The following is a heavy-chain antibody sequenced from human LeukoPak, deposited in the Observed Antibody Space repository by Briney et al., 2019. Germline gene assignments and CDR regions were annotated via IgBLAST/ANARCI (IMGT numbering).Heavy chain of an antibody. CDR1: GFTFDDYA. Sequence: PGRSLRLSCAASGFTFDDYAMHWVRQAPGKGLEWVSGISWNSGSIGNADSVKGRFTISRDNAKNSLYLQMNSLRAEDTALYYCAKHPFDYWGQGTLVTVSS. CDR3: AKHPFDY. V-gene: IGHV3-9*01. CDR2: ISWNSGSI. J-gene: IGHJ4*02.